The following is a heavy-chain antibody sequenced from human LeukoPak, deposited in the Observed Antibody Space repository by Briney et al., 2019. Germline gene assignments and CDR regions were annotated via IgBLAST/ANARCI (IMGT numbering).Heavy chain of an antibody. CDR2: ISSNGGST. CDR1: GFTFSSYA. CDR3: ARMTLYGSGTVD. J-gene: IGHJ4*02. Sequence: PGGSLRLSCAASGFTFSSYAMHWVRQAPGKGLEYVSGISSNGGSTYYAGSVKGRFTISRDNSKNTANLQMGSLRIEDTAVYHCARMTLYGSGTVDWGQGILVTVSS. V-gene: IGHV3-64*02. D-gene: IGHD3-10*01.